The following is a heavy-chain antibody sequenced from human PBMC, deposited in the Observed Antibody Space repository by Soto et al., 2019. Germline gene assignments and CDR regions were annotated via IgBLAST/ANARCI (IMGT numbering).Heavy chain of an antibody. CDR2: IDPTDSYT. CDR3: ARLTLAHDTRGFYPPQYYLDY. J-gene: IGHJ4*02. V-gene: IGHV5-10-1*01. Sequence: GESLKISCQASGYSFTTYWISWVRQMPGKGLECMGRIDPTDSYTDYGPSFEGHVTMSVDRSINTAYLEWSSLKASDSAMYYCARLTLAHDTRGFYPPQYYLDYWGRGTLVTVSS. CDR1: GYSFTTYW. D-gene: IGHD3-22*01.